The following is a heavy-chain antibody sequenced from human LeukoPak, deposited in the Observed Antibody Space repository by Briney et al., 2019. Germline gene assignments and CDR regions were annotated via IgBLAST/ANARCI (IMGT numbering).Heavy chain of an antibody. Sequence: SETLSLTCTVSGDSITSYYWNWIRKPPGKGLEWIGYGHYSGSTFYNPPLNSRVTFSVDTSKNQFSLKLSSVTAADTAVYYCARWGETSALRVHAFDIWGQGTMVTVSS. J-gene: IGHJ3*02. CDR2: GHYSGST. D-gene: IGHD3-10*01. CDR3: ARWGETSALRVHAFDI. CDR1: GDSITSYY. V-gene: IGHV4-59*01.